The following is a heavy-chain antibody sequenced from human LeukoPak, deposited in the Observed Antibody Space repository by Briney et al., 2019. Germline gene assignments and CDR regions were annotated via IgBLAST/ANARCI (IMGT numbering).Heavy chain of an antibody. CDR2: IIPIFGTA. D-gene: IGHD5-24*01. J-gene: IGHJ4*02. Sequence: GASVKVSCKASGGTFSSYTISWVRQSPGQGLEWMGGIIPIFGTANYAQKFQGRVTITADESTSTAYMELSSLRSEDTAVYYCARAPRQGIGYNYDYWGQGTLVTVSS. V-gene: IGHV1-69*13. CDR3: ARAPRQGIGYNYDY. CDR1: GGTFSSYT.